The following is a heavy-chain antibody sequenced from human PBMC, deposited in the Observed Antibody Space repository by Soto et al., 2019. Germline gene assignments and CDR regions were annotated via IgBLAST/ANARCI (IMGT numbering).Heavy chain of an antibody. CDR1: GGSINYSY. V-gene: IGHV4-59*01. CDR3: ARVNYGDYYYGMDV. Sequence: EALTLIATGSGGSINYSYWAWIRQPPGKGLEWIGYISYTGSANYNASLKSRLTISVDTSKKQFSLKLSSVTAADTALYYCARVNYGDYYYGMDVWGQGTTVTVSS. CDR2: ISYTGSA. J-gene: IGHJ6*02. D-gene: IGHD4-17*01.